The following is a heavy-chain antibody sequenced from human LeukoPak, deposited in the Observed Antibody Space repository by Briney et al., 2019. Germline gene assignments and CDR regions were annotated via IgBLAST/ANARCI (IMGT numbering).Heavy chain of an antibody. V-gene: IGHV3-21*01. CDR3: ARGVEWLVPEGVYYFDY. D-gene: IGHD6-19*01. CDR1: GFRFSTYW. J-gene: IGHJ4*02. CDR2: ISSSSSYI. Sequence: GSLRLSCVVSGFRFSTYWMSWVRQAPGKGLEWVSSISSSSSYIYYADSVKGRFTISRDNAKNSLYLQMNSLRAEDTAVYYCARGVEWLVPEGVYYFDYWGQGTLVTVSS.